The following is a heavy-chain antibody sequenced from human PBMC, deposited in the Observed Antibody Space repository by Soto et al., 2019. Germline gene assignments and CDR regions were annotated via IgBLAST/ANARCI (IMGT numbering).Heavy chain of an antibody. CDR1: GFTFSSCE. V-gene: IGHV3-48*03. D-gene: IGHD1-26*01. CDR3: ARDKGAVGYYYGMDV. Sequence: GSLRLSCAASGFTFSSCEMNWVRQAPGKGLEWVSYISSSGSTIYYADSVKGRFTISRDNAKNSLYLQMNSLRAEDTAVYYCARDKGAVGYYYGMDVWGQGTTVTVSS. CDR2: ISSSGSTI. J-gene: IGHJ6*02.